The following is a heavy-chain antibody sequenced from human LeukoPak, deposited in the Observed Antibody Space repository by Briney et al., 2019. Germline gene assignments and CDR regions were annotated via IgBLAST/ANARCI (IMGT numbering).Heavy chain of an antibody. D-gene: IGHD3-10*01. CDR1: GFTVSSNY. CDR2: IYSGGST. CDR3: AREVPYYYGSGSYYVY. Sequence: PGGSLRLSCAASGFTVSSNYMSWVRQAPGKGLEWVSVIYSGGSTYYADSVKGRFTISRDNSKNTLYLQMNSLRAEDTAVYCCAREVPYYYGSGSYYVYWGQGTLVTVSS. V-gene: IGHV3-53*01. J-gene: IGHJ4*02.